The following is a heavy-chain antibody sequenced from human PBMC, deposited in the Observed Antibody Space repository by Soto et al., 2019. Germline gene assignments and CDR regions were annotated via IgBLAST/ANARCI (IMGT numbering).Heavy chain of an antibody. CDR3: AKERVRIVGANSFDY. CDR2: ISDDGDKR. V-gene: IGHV3-30*18. CDR1: GFTFSNYG. D-gene: IGHD1-26*01. Sequence: LGGSLRLSCVSSGFTFSNYGMHWVRQPPGKGLEWAALISDDGDKRYYADSVRGRLIISRDNSKDTLYLQMNSLGPDDTAVYFCAKERVRIVGANSFDYWVQGT. J-gene: IGHJ4*02.